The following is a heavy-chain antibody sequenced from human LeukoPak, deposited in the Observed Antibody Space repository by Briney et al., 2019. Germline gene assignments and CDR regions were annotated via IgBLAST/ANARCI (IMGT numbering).Heavy chain of an antibody. CDR3: ARDIGVGATTTFDY. Sequence: PGGSLRLSCAASGFIVSSNYMSWVRQAPGKGLEWVSVIYSGGSTYYADSVKGRFTISRDNSKNTLYLQMNSLRAEDTAVYYCARDIGVGATTTFDYWGQGTLVTVSS. CDR1: GFIVSSNY. J-gene: IGHJ4*02. D-gene: IGHD1-26*01. V-gene: IGHV3-66*01. CDR2: IYSGGST.